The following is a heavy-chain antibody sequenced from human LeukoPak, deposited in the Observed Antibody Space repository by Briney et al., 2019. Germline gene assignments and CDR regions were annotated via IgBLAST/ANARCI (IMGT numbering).Heavy chain of an antibody. V-gene: IGHV1-46*01. D-gene: IGHD1-1*01. J-gene: IGHJ4*02. Sequence: ASVKVSCKASGYTFTGYYMHWVRQAPGQGLEWMGIIDPSGGSTSYAQKFQGRVTMTRDTSTSTVYMDQSSLRSEDTAVYYCARDKSGTTQGDSDYWGQGTLVTVSS. CDR2: IDPSGGST. CDR1: GYTFTGYY. CDR3: ARDKSGTTQGDSDY.